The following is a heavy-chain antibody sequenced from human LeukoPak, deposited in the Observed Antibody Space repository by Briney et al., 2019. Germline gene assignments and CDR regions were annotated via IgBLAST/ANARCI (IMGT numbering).Heavy chain of an antibody. D-gene: IGHD3-16*01. CDR3: ARDDKGLAGTFDY. Sequence: PGGSLRLSCAASGYTFSSYSMNWVRHAPGEGLEWVSSISSSSSYIYYADSVKGRFTISRDNAKNSLYLQVNSLRAEDTAVYYCARDDKGLAGTFDYWGQGTLVTVSS. V-gene: IGHV3-21*01. J-gene: IGHJ4*02. CDR2: ISSSSSYI. CDR1: GYTFSSYS.